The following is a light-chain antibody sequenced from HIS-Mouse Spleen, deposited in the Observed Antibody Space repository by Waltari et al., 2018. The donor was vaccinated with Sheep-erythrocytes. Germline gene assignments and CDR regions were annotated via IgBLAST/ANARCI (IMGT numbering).Light chain of an antibody. CDR3: CSDAGSYTHV. CDR2: DVS. J-gene: IGLJ1*01. Sequence: QSALTQPRSGSGSPGQSVTIPCTGTSSDVGGYNYVSWSQQHPGKAPKLMIYDVSKLTSWAPARFSGSKSGNTASLTIYGLQAEDEADYYCCSDAGSYTHVFATGTKVTVL. V-gene: IGLV2-11*01. CDR1: SSDVGGYNY.